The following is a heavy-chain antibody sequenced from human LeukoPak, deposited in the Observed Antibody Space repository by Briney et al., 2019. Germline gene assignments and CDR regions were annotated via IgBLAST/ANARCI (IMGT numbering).Heavy chain of an antibody. V-gene: IGHV4-4*07. Sequence: LETLSLTCSVSGGSISTYYWSWIRQPAGKGLEWIAQIHTSGRTDFNPSLKSRLSISMDTPNNHFSLMITSVTAADTAIYYCAGRALSTGWTFDYWGHGTLVTVSS. CDR1: GGSISTYY. CDR3: AGRALSTGWTFDY. J-gene: IGHJ4*01. D-gene: IGHD6-19*01. CDR2: IHTSGRT.